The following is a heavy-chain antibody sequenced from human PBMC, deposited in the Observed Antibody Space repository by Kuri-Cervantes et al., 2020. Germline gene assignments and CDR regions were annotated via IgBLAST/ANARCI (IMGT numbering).Heavy chain of an antibody. D-gene: IGHD3-3*01. CDR1: GGPFSRNLYY. CDR2: IFYSGPP. CDR3: ARLEIQGDWFDP. Sequence: VSGGPFSRNLYYWAWIRQPPGKGLQQLGSIFYSGPPYYNPSLKSRITMSVDTSKSQFDLKLSSVTVADTAGYDCARLEIQGDWFDPWGRGTEVTVSS. J-gene: IGHJ5*02. V-gene: IGHV4-39*01.